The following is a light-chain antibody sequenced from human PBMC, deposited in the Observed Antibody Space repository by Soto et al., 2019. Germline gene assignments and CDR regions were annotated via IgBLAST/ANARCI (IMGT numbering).Light chain of an antibody. CDR2: SAS. V-gene: IGKV3-11*01. Sequence: EIVMTQSPATLSVSPGERATLSCRASQSDSSDLAWYHQKPGQAPRLLIYSASTRATGIPARFSGSGSGTEFTLTITSLEPEDSAVYYCQQRSDWPPLTFGGGTKVDIK. J-gene: IGKJ4*01. CDR3: QQRSDWPPLT. CDR1: QSDSSD.